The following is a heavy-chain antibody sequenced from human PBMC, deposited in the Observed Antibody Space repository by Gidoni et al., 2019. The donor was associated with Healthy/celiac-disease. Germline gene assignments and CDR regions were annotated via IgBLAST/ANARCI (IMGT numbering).Heavy chain of an antibody. CDR1: GYTFTSYA. J-gene: IGHJ5*02. V-gene: IGHV1-3*01. CDR3: ARDKMPYYYDSSGYYDWFDP. CDR2: INAGNGNT. Sequence: QVQLVQSGAEVKKPGASVKVSCKASGYTFTSYAMHWVRQAPGQRLEWMGWINAGNGNTKYSQKFQGRVTITRDTSASTAYMELSSLRSEDTAVYYCARDKMPYYYDSSGYYDWFDPWGQGTLVTVSS. D-gene: IGHD3-22*01.